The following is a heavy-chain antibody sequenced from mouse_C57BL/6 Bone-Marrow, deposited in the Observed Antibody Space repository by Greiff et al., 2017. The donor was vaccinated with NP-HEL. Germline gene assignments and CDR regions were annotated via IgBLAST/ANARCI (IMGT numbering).Heavy chain of an antibody. D-gene: IGHD2-3*01. CDR3: ARVGVTPFDY. CDR2: INYDGSST. Sequence: EVQVVESEGGLVQPGSSMKLSCTASGFTFSDYYMAWVRQVPEKGLEWVANINYDGSSTYYLDSLKSRFIISRDNAKNILYLQMSSLKSEDTATYYCARVGVTPFDYWGQGTTLTVSS. J-gene: IGHJ2*01. V-gene: IGHV5-16*01. CDR1: GFTFSDYY.